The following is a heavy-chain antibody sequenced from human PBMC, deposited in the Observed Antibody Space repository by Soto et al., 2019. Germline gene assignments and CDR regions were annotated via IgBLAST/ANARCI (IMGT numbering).Heavy chain of an antibody. CDR1: GFTFGDYA. Sequence: PGESLKISCTASGFTFGDYAMSWFRQAPGKGLEWVGFIRSKAYGGTTEYAASVKGRFTISRDDSKSIAYLQMNSLKTEDTAVYYCTRIEMATYYYYYYGMDVWGQGTTVTV. D-gene: IGHD5-12*01. J-gene: IGHJ6*02. CDR2: IRSKAYGGTT. CDR3: TRIEMATYYYYYYGMDV. V-gene: IGHV3-49*03.